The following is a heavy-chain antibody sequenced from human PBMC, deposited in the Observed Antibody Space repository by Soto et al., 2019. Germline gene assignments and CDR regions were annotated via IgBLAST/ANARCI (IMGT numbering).Heavy chain of an antibody. J-gene: IGHJ4*02. CDR2: ISYDGSNK. V-gene: IGHV3-30-3*01. CDR3: ARVSYEIPDY. CDR1: GFTFSSYA. Sequence: QVQLVESGGGVVQPGRSLRLSCAASGFTFSSYAMHWVRQAPGKGLEWVAVISYDGSNKYYADSVKGRFTISRDNSKNTLYLQMNSLRPEDTAVYYCARVSYEIPDYWGQGTLITVSS. D-gene: IGHD5-12*01.